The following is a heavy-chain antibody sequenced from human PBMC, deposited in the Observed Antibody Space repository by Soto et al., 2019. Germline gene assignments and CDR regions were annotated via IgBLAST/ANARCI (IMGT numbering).Heavy chain of an antibody. CDR3: AKVRGGIDVEFDY. CDR1: GFTFSNSA. CDR2: IRDSDSGGST. V-gene: IGHV3-23*01. Sequence: GGSLRLSCAASGFTFSNSAMTWVRQAPAKGLEWVSTIRDSDSGGSTFYADSVKGRFTISRDDSKNTLYLQMSSLRAEDTAMYYCAKVRGGIDVEFDYWGQGA. D-gene: IGHD3-16*01. J-gene: IGHJ4*02.